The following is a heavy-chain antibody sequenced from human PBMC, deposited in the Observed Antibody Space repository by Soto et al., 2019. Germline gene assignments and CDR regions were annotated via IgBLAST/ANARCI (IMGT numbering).Heavy chain of an antibody. CDR1: GYTFTSYG. D-gene: IGHD1-1*01. CDR3: ARDEAYKWNDGGWCDP. Sequence: QVQLVQSGAEVKKPGASVKVSCKASGYTFTSYGISWVRQASGQGLEWMGWISAYNGNTKYAQKLQGRVTMTTDTTTSTAHMVLRSLGSDDTSLYYGARDEAYKWNDGGWCDPWGQGTLVTVSS. J-gene: IGHJ5*02. V-gene: IGHV1-18*01. CDR2: ISAYNGNT.